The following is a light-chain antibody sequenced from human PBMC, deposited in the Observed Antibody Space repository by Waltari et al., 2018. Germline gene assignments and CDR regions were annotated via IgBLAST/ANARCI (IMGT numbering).Light chain of an antibody. Sequence: QSALTQPASVSGSPGQSITISCTGTSSDIGSYNLVSWYQQHPGKAPKLMIYEINKGPLGICNRFSGSKSGNTASLTISGLQAEDEADYYCCSDAGSRGVFGGGTKLTVL. J-gene: IGLJ2*01. CDR3: CSDAGSRGV. CDR1: SSDIGSYNL. CDR2: EIN. V-gene: IGLV2-23*02.